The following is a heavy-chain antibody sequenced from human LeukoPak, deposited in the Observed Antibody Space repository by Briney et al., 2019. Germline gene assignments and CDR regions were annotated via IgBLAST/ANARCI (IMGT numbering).Heavy chain of an antibody. Sequence: SETLSLTCAVYGGSFSGYYWSWIRQPPAKGLQWIGEINHSGSCNYNPSLKSRVTISVDTSKNQFSLKLSSVTAADTAVCYCASGYRYNWNFVRRSPSDIWRQGTMLTVSS. V-gene: IGHV4-34*01. D-gene: IGHD1-7*01. CDR1: GGSFSGYY. J-gene: IGHJ3*02. CDR2: INHSGSC. CDR3: ASGYRYNWNFVRRSPSDI.